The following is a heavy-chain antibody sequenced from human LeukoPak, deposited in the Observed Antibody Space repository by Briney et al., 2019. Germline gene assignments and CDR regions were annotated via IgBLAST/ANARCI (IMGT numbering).Heavy chain of an antibody. J-gene: IGHJ4*02. Sequence: GGSLRLSCTASGFTFDKNGMSWVRQAPGKGLEWVSTISGSGGSTYYADSVKGRFTVSRDISKNTLFLQMNNLRAEDTAIYYCAKERCTGGTCYSDYWSQGTLVTVSS. CDR1: GFTFDKNG. D-gene: IGHD2-8*02. CDR3: AKERCTGGTCYSDY. V-gene: IGHV3-23*01. CDR2: ISGSGGST.